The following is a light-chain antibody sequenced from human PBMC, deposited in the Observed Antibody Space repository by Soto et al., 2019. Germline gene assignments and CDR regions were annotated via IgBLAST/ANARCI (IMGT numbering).Light chain of an antibody. V-gene: IGKV3-15*01. Sequence: EIVMTQSPATLSVSPGQRATLSCRASQSVNSNLAWYRQKPGQAPRLLISDASTRATGVPARFSGSGSGTEFTLTFSGLQSEDSGIYYCQQYNFWPPLTFGGGPKVEIK. CDR2: DAS. CDR3: QQYNFWPPLT. CDR1: QSVNSN. J-gene: IGKJ4*01.